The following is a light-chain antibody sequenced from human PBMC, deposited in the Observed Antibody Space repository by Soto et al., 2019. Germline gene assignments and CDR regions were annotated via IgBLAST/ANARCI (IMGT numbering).Light chain of an antibody. CDR1: SSNIGRNY. J-gene: IGLJ1*01. CDR3: SSHGGVNNFYV. V-gene: IGLV1-47*01. Sequence: QAVVTQPPSASGTPGQRVTISCFGSSSNIGRNYIHWYQQLTGAAPTLLIYRTNQRPSEVPDRFSASKSGNTASLTVSGLQAEDEADYYCSSHGGVNNFYVFGTGTKLTVL. CDR2: RTN.